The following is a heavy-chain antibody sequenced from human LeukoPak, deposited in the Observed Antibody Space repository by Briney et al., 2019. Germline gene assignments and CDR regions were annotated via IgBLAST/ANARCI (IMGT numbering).Heavy chain of an antibody. V-gene: IGHV4-61*02. J-gene: IGHJ6*03. D-gene: IGHD2-15*01. CDR3: ARSPRGGYCSGGSCYYYYYMDV. CDR1: GGSISSGSYY. Sequence: SSETLSLTCTVSGGSISSGSYYWSWIRQPAGKGLEWIGRIYTSGSTNYNPSLKSRVTISVDTSKNQFSLELSSVTAADTAVYYCARSPRGGYCSGGSCYYYYYMDVWGKGTTVTISS. CDR2: IYTSGST.